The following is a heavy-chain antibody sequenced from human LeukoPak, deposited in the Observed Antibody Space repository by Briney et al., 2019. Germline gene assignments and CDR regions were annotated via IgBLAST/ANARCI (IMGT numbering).Heavy chain of an antibody. CDR1: GGSISSYY. CDR3: ARVVVAATLYDYYYGMDV. V-gene: IGHV4-59*01. J-gene: IGHJ6*02. Sequence: PSETLSLTCTVSGGSISSYYWSWIRQPPGKGLEWIGYIYYSGSTNYNPSLKSRVTISVDTSKNQFSLKLSSVTAADTAVYYCARVVVAATLYDYYYGMDVWGQGTRSPSP. D-gene: IGHD2-15*01. CDR2: IYYSGST.